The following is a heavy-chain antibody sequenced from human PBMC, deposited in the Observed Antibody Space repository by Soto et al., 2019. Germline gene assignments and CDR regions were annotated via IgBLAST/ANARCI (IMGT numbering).Heavy chain of an antibody. CDR3: ARVIYDSSGTYYYYYGMDV. V-gene: IGHV3-21*01. D-gene: IGHD3-22*01. CDR1: GFSFSVYT. CDR2: ISSSSSYI. Sequence: PGGSLRLSCAASGFSFSVYTMNWVRQAPGKGLEWVSSISSSSSYIYYADSLKGRFTISRDNAKNSVYLQMNSLRAEDTAVYYCARVIYDSSGTYYYYYGMDVWGQGTTVTVSS. J-gene: IGHJ6*02.